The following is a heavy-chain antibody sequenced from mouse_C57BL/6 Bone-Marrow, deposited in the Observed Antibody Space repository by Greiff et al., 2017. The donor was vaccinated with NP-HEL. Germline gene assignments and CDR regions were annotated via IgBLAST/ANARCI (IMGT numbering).Heavy chain of an antibody. J-gene: IGHJ1*03. CDR3: ARGGLWYFDV. V-gene: IGHV1-50*01. Sequence: QVQLQQPGAELVKPGASVKLSCKASGHTFTSYWMQWVKQRPGQGLEWIGEIDPSDSYTNYNQKFKGKATLTVDTSSSTAYMQLSSLTSEDSAVYYCARGGLWYFDVWGTGTTVTVSS. CDR1: GHTFTSYW. CDR2: IDPSDSYT.